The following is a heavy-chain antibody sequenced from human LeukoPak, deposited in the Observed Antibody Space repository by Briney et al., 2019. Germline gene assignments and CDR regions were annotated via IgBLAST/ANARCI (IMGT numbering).Heavy chain of an antibody. CDR3: VAGYYYDSSGYYYWSY. D-gene: IGHD3-22*01. V-gene: IGHV3-15*01. J-gene: IGHJ4*02. CDR2: IKSKTDDGTT. Sequence: WVRQAPGMGLEWVGRIKSKTDDGTTDYAAPVKGRFTISRDDSKNTLFLQMNSLKTDDTAVYYCVAGYYYDSSGYYYWSYWGQGTLVTVSS.